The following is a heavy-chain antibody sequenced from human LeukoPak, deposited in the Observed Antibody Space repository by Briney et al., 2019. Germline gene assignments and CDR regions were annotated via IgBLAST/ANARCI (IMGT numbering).Heavy chain of an antibody. Sequence: PGGSLRLSCAAAGFTFSSYAMSWVRQVPGKGLEWVSVISASGAITNYADSVKGRFSISRDNSKNTLYLQMNSLRAEDTAVYYCAKDPGYCSGGSCYTPFDYWGQGTLVTVSS. J-gene: IGHJ4*02. V-gene: IGHV3-23*01. CDR2: ISASGAIT. D-gene: IGHD2-15*01. CDR3: AKDPGYCSGGSCYTPFDY. CDR1: GFTFSSYA.